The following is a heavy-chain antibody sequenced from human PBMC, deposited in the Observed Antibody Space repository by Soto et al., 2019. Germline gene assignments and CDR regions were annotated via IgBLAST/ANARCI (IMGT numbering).Heavy chain of an antibody. D-gene: IGHD3-22*01. CDR2: ISGSGGFT. V-gene: IGHV3-23*01. CDR3: AKDIIYGSSGYYFVSAFDV. Sequence: GGSLRLSCAASGFIFNSYGMSWVRQAPGMGLEWVSVISGSGGFTYYADSVKGRFTISRDNFKNTLHLQMNSLRAEDTAVYYCAKDIIYGSSGYYFVSAFDVWGRGTMVTVSS. CDR1: GFIFNSYG. J-gene: IGHJ3*01.